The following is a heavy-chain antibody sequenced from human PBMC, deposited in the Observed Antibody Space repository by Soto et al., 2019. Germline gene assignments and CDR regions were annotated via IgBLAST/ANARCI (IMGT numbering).Heavy chain of an antibody. CDR2: IYPGDSDT. D-gene: IGHD3-3*01. J-gene: IGHJ6*02. CDR3: ARTTDFWSGYYPHYGMDV. CDR1: GYGFTSYW. Sequence: GESLKISCKGSGYGFTSYWIGWVRQMPGKGLEWMGIIYPGDSDTRYSPSFQGQVTISADKSISTAYLQWSSLKASDTAMYYCARTTDFWSGYYPHYGMDVWGQGTTVTVSS. V-gene: IGHV5-51*01.